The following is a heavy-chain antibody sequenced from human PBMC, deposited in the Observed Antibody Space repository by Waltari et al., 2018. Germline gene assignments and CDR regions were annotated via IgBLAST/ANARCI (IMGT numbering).Heavy chain of an antibody. CDR1: GGSISSGGYY. CDR3: ARRVAAADYLYYFDY. Sequence: QVQLQESGPGLVKPSQTLSLTCTFSGGSISSGGYYWSWIRQHPGKGLEWIGYIYYSGSTYYNPSLKSRVTISVDTSKNQFSLKLSSVTAADTAVYYCARRVAAADYLYYFDYWGQGTLVTVSS. J-gene: IGHJ4*02. CDR2: IYYSGST. D-gene: IGHD6-13*01. V-gene: IGHV4-31*03.